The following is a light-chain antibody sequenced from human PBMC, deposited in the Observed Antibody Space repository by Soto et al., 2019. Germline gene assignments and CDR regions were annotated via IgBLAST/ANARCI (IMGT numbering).Light chain of an antibody. V-gene: IGKV1-5*01. CDR3: QQYYSYPWT. CDR2: DIS. CDR1: QIVSNA. J-gene: IGKJ1*01. Sequence: DIQMTQSPSTLSATVGASVTITCRAGQIVSNALAWFQQKPGRAPKLLXXDISNLASGVPSRFSGRGSGSATEFTLTISSLKPDDSDTYYCQQYYSYPWTFGQGTKVDI.